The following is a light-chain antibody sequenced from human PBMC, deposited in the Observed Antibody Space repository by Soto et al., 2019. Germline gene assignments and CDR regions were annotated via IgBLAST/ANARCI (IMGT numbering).Light chain of an antibody. J-gene: IGLJ2*01. V-gene: IGLV2-23*01. CDR1: SSDVGSYIL. CDR2: EGS. Sequence: QSALTQPASVSGSPGQSITISCTGTSSDVGSYILVSWYQQHPGKAPKLMIYEGSKRPSGVSNRFSGSKSGNTASLTISGLQAEDEADYYCCSYAGSSAVFGGGTKLTVL. CDR3: CSYAGSSAV.